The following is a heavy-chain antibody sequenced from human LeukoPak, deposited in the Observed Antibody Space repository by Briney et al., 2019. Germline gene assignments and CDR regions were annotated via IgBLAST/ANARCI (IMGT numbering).Heavy chain of an antibody. V-gene: IGHV1-2*02. J-gene: IGHJ4*02. CDR3: AYSQRADVFDY. D-gene: IGHD2-15*01. CDR2: INPNSGGT. CDR1: GYTFTGYY. Sequence: ASVKVSCKASGYTFTGYYMHWVRQAPGQGLEWMGWINPNSGGTNYAQKFQGRVTMTRDTSTSTVYMELSSLRSEDTAVYYCAYSQRADVFDYWGQGTLVTVSS.